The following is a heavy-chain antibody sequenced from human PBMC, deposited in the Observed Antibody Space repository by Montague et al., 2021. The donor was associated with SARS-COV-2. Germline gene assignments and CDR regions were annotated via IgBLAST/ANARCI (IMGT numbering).Heavy chain of an antibody. CDR1: GGSFSGYY. J-gene: IGHJ4*02. CDR3: ARAARQGYGFGLGSFDY. D-gene: IGHD3-10*01. CDR2: INHSGST. V-gene: IGHV4-34*01. Sequence: SETLSLTCAVYGGSFSGYYCNWIRQPPGKGLEWIGEINHSGSTNNNPSLKSRVTMSVDTSKNQFSLKLSSVTAADTAVYYYARAARQGYGFGLGSFDYWGQGTLVTVSS.